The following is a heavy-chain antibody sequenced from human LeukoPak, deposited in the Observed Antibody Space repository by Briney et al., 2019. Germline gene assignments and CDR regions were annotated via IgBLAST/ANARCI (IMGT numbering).Heavy chain of an antibody. CDR2: IFTAGST. CDR3: ARDSSGYAYFDY. V-gene: IGHV4-31*03. J-gene: IGHJ4*02. CDR1: GGSISSGGYY. Sequence: TPSPTCTVSGGSISSGGYYWSWIRPHPGNCLEWIGYIFTAGSTYYNPSLKSRVTISVDTSKNQFSLKMSSVTAADTAVYYCARDSSGYAYFDYWGQGTLVTVSS. D-gene: IGHD3-22*01.